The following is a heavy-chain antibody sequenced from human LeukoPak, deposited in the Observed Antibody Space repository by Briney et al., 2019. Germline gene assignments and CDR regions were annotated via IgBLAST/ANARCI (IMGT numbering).Heavy chain of an antibody. J-gene: IGHJ4*02. V-gene: IGHV1-69*13. CDR3: ARAATLTSPWANY. CDR2: IIPIFGTA. CDR1: GGTFSSYA. D-gene: IGHD3-16*01. Sequence: SVKVPCKASGGTFSSYAISWVRQAPGQGLEWMGGIIPIFGTANYAQKFQGRVTITADESTSTAYMELGSLRSEDTAVYYCARAATLTSPWANYWGQGTLVTVSS.